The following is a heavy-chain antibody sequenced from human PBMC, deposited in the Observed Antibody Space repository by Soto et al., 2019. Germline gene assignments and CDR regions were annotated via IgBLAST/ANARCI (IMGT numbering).Heavy chain of an antibody. CDR2: IVPMLGTP. D-gene: IGHD3-10*01. V-gene: IGHV1-69*01. Sequence: QVQLVQSGAEVREPGSSVRVSCKASGGTFGNFIMNWVRQTPGQGLEWMGGIVPMLGTPTYAEKFKGRVRISAAGWTSTPDMELTSLITEDTAIYYCAQNVTYSSSPSHYSGMDVWGQGTTVTVSS. CDR3: AQNVTYSSSPSHYSGMDV. J-gene: IGHJ6*02. CDR1: GGTFGNFI.